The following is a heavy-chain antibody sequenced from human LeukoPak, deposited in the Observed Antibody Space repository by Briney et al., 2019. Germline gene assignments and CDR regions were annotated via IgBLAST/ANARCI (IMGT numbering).Heavy chain of an antibody. CDR2: ISSSGSTI. CDR3: ARNHPYSSSWLRAFVY. Sequence: GGSLRLSCAASGFTFSDYYMSWIRQAPGKGLEWVSYISSSGSTIYYADSVKGRFTISRDNAKNSLYLQMNSLRAEDTAVYYCARNHPYSSSWLRAFVYWSQGTLVTVSS. CDR1: GFTFSDYY. V-gene: IGHV3-11*04. J-gene: IGHJ4*02. D-gene: IGHD6-13*01.